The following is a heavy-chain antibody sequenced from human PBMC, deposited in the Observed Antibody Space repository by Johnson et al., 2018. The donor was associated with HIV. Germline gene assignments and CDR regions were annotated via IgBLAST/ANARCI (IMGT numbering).Heavy chain of an antibody. CDR1: GFTFSSYA. CDR3: ARAPYNWNSGLFDALDM. CDR2: ISYDGSNK. D-gene: IGHD1-7*01. J-gene: IGHJ3*02. V-gene: IGHV3-30-3*01. Sequence: QVQLVESGGGVVQPGRSLRLSCAASGFTFSSYAMHWVRQAPGKGLDWVAVISYDGSNKYYADSVKGRFTISRDNSKNTLYLQMNSLRAEDTAVYYCARAPYNWNSGLFDALDMWGQGTMVTVSS.